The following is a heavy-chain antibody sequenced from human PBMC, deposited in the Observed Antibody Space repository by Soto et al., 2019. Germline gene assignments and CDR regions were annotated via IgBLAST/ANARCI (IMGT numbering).Heavy chain of an antibody. J-gene: IGHJ4*02. CDR2: MNPDSGKT. Sequence: ASVKVSCKASGYTFTSYEINWVRQATGQGLEYLGWMNPDSGKTAYAQKLQGRVTMTTDTSTSTAYMELSSLRSDDTAVYYCARDSSGWYYYWGQGTLVTVSS. CDR1: GYTFTSYE. V-gene: IGHV1-8*01. D-gene: IGHD6-19*01. CDR3: ARDSSGWYYY.